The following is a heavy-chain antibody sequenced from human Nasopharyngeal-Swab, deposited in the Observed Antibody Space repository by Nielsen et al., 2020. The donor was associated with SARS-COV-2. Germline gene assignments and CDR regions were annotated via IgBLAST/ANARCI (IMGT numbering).Heavy chain of an antibody. V-gene: IGHV4-39*01. D-gene: IGHD5-18*01. CDR1: GGSISSSSYY. CDR3: ATYGYGSYYYYYMDV. Sequence: SENLSLTCTVSGGSISSSSYYWGWIRQPPGKGLVWIGSIYYSGSTYYNPAHKSRVTISIDTSKNHFSLKLSSLTAADTAVYYCATYGYGSYYYYYMDVWGKGTTVTVSS. CDR2: IYYSGST. J-gene: IGHJ6*03.